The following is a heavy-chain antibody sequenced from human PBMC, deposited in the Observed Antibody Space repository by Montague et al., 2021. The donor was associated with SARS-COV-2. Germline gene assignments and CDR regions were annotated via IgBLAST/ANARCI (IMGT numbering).Heavy chain of an antibody. V-gene: IGHV4-59*01. D-gene: IGHD3-16*01. J-gene: IGHJ6*02. CDR1: GGSISNYY. CDR3: ARGGGYYNYGLDV. CDR2: IYYSGGT. Sequence: SETLSLTCTVSGGSISNYYWCWIRQPPGRGLGWIGYIYYSGGTDYSPSLKSRVTISLDTSKNQFSLKVTSVTAADTAVYYCARGGGYYNYGLDVWGPGTTVTVSS.